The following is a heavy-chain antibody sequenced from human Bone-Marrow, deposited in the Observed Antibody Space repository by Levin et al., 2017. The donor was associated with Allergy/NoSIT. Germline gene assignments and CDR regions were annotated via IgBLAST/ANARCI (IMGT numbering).Heavy chain of an antibody. CDR2: ISSSSSTI. CDR1: GFTFSSDS. Sequence: GGSLRLSCAASGFTFSSDSMNGVRQAPGKGLEWVSYISSSSSTIDYADSVKGRFTISRDNAKNSLYLQMNSLRDEDTAVYYCARVEETIFGVVIPEDYWGQGTLVTVSS. V-gene: IGHV3-48*02. CDR3: ARVEETIFGVVIPEDY. D-gene: IGHD3-3*01. J-gene: IGHJ4*02.